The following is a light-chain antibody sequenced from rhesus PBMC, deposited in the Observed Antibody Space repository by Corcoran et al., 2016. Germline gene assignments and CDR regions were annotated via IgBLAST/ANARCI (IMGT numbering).Light chain of an antibody. CDR1: QRLVHSNGNTY. V-gene: IGKV2-64*01. J-gene: IGKJ3*01. Sequence: DVVMTQSPLSLPITPGQPASISCRSSQRLVHSNGNTYLSWYQQKPGQPPRLLIYKVSNRDSGVPDRFSGSGAGTEFKLKISRGEAEDVGVYYCGQGTHWPPFTFGPGTKLDIK. CDR2: KVS. CDR3: GQGTHWPPFT.